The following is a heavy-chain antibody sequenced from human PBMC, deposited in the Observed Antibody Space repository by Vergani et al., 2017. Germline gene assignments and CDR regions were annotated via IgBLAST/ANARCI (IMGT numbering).Heavy chain of an antibody. CDR2: ISAYNGNT. D-gene: IGHD6-13*01. Sequence: QVQLVQSGAEVKKPGASVKVSCKASGYTFTSYGISWVRQAPGQGLEWMGWISAYNGNTNYAQKLQGRVTMTTDTSTSTAYMKLRSLRSDDTAVYYCARGRIAVAGTGFDYYYYGMDVWGQGTTVTVSS. CDR1: GYTFTSYG. J-gene: IGHJ6*02. V-gene: IGHV1-18*01. CDR3: ARGRIAVAGTGFDYYYYGMDV.